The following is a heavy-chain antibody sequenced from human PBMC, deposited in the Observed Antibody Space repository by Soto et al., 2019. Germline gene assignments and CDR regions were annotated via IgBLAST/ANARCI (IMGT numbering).Heavy chain of an antibody. J-gene: IGHJ4*02. CDR2: ISDDGSNK. CDR3: ARDRRPQYYYDSSGYSGPAH. D-gene: IGHD3-22*01. V-gene: IGHV3-30-3*01. CDR1: GFTFSSYA. Sequence: LGGSLRLSCAASGFTFSSYAMHWVGQAPGKGLEWVAVISDDGSNKYYADSVKGRFTISRDNSKNTLYMQMNSLRAEDTAVYYCARDRRPQYYYDSSGYSGPAHWGQGT.